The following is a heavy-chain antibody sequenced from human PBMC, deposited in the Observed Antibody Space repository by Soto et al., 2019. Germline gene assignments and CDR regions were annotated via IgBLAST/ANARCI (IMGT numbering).Heavy chain of an antibody. Sequence: GGSLRLSCAASGFTFSSYSMNWVRQAPGKGLEWVAYISSSSSTIYYADSVKGRFTISRDNAKNSLYLQMNSLRDEDTAVYYWARDSPTCGGDCYYYWGQGTLVTVSS. J-gene: IGHJ4*02. V-gene: IGHV3-48*02. CDR1: GFTFSSYS. CDR3: ARDSPTCGGDCYYY. CDR2: ISSSSSTI. D-gene: IGHD2-21*02.